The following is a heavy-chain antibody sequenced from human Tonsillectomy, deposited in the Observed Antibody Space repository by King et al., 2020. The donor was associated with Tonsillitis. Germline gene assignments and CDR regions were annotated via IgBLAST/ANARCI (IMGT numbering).Heavy chain of an antibody. D-gene: IGHD2-21*01. CDR3: ARLQSTWHDWQRGFFDY. CDR1: GFSLSDYY. V-gene: IGHV3-11*01. CDR2: ISTSGSGR. Sequence: VQLVESGGGLVKPGGSLRLSCAASGFSLSDYYMTWIRQAPGKGLEWVSDISTSGSGRHYADSVKGRSTISRDNAKNSLYLQMNSLSAEDATVYYCARLQSTWHDWQRGFFDYWGQGTLVTVSS. J-gene: IGHJ4*02.